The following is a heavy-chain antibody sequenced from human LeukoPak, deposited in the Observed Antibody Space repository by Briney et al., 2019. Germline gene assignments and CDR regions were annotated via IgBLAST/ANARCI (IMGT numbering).Heavy chain of an antibody. D-gene: IGHD5-24*01. Sequence: ASVKVCCKASGYTFTSYGISWVRQAPGQGLEWMGWISAYNGNTNYAQKLQGRVTMTTDTSTSTAYMELRSLRSDDTAVYYCARRRGDGYNYYFDYWGQGTLVTVSS. CDR2: ISAYNGNT. V-gene: IGHV1-18*01. J-gene: IGHJ4*02. CDR3: ARRRGDGYNYYFDY. CDR1: GYTFTSYG.